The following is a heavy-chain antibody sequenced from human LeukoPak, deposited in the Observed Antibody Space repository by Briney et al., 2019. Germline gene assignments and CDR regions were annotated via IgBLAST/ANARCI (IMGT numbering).Heavy chain of an antibody. D-gene: IGHD3-22*01. CDR2: IYTSGST. CDR1: GGSISSYY. CDR3: ARDTYYYDSRDWFDP. Sequence: PSETLSLTCTVSGGSISSYYWSWIRQPAGKGLEWIGRIYTSGSTNYNPSLKSRVTMSVDMSKNQFSLKLSSVTAADTAVYYCARDTYYYDSRDWFDPWGQGTLVTVSS. V-gene: IGHV4-4*07. J-gene: IGHJ5*02.